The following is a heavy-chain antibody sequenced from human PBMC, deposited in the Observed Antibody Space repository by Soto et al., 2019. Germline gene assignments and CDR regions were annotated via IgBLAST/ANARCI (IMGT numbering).Heavy chain of an antibody. Sequence: PGGSLRLSCAASGFTFSSYAMHWVRQAPGKGLEYVSAISSNGGSTYYANSVKGRFTISRDNSKNTLYLQMGSLRAEDMAVYYCARDFSSSSPYNWFDPWGQGTLVTVS. CDR3: ARDFSSSSPYNWFDP. V-gene: IGHV3-64*01. J-gene: IGHJ5*02. CDR1: GFTFSSYA. CDR2: ISSNGGST. D-gene: IGHD6-6*01.